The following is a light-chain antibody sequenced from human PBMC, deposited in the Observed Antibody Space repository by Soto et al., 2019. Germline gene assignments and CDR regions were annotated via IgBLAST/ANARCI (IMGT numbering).Light chain of an antibody. V-gene: IGKV1-5*01. J-gene: IGKJ3*01. Sequence: DIQMTQSPSTLSASVGDRVTITCRASQSISSWLAWYQQKPGKAPKLLIYDASSLESGVPSRFSGSGSGTEFTLTISSLQPDDFATCYCQQYNSYPFTFGPGTKVDIK. CDR3: QQYNSYPFT. CDR2: DAS. CDR1: QSISSW.